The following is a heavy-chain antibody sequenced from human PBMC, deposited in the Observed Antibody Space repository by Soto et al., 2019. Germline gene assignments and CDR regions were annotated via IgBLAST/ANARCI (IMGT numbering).Heavy chain of an antibody. V-gene: IGHV4-59*12. CDR1: GGSITSYY. D-gene: IGHD3-10*01. CDR3: ARALYGSGVLDV. CDR2: IYYSGNT. Sequence: QVQLQESGPGLVKPSETLSHTCTVSGGSITSYYWSCIRQPPGKGLEWIGNIYYSGNTKYNPSLKSRVTISVDTSKNQFSLKLSSVTAADTAVYYCARALYGSGVLDVWGQGTTVTVSS. J-gene: IGHJ6*02.